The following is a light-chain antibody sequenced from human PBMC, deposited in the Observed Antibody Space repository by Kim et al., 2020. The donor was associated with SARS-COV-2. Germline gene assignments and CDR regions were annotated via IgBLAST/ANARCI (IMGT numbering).Light chain of an antibody. J-gene: IGKJ1*01. CDR1: QSFDTW. CDR2: DAS. CDR3: QQYAGYIPT. Sequence: AAIGDRVILPRRASQSFDTWLAWYQQKPGKAPKLLIYDASTLESGVPSRFSGRGSGTEFTLTISSLQPDDFATYYCQQYAGYIPTFGKGTKVDIK. V-gene: IGKV1-5*01.